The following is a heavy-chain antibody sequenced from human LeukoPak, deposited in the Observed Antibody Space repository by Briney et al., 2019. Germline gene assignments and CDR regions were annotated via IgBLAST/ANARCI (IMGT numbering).Heavy chain of an antibody. Sequence: PGRSLRLYCAASGFTFSSYEMNWVRQAPGKGLERVSYISSSGSTIYYADSVKGRFTISRDNAKNSLYLQMNSLRAEDTAVYYCARDSSGTVTTEYWGQGTLVTVSS. CDR2: ISSSGSTI. J-gene: IGHJ4*02. V-gene: IGHV3-48*03. CDR1: GFTFSSYE. D-gene: IGHD4-17*01. CDR3: ARDSSGTVTTEY.